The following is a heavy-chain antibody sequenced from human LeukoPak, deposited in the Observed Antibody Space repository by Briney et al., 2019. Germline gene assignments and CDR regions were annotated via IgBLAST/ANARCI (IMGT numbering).Heavy chain of an antibody. CDR2: IWYDGSNK. D-gene: IGHD2-15*01. J-gene: IGHJ4*02. CDR1: GFTFSSYG. Sequence: GGSLRLSCAASGFTFSSYGMHWVRQAPGKGLEWVAVIWYDGSNKYYADSVKGRFTISRDNSKNTLYLQMTSLRAEDTAVYYCARDRFGGSLDYWGQGTLVTVSS. CDR3: ARDRFGGSLDY. V-gene: IGHV3-33*01.